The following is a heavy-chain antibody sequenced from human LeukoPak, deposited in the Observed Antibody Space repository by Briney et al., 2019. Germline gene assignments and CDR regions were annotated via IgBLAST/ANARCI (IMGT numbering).Heavy chain of an antibody. CDR1: GGTFSSYA. CDR2: IIPIFGTA. J-gene: IGHJ4*02. CDR3: ASGSSSPGYLDY. D-gene: IGHD6-6*01. Sequence: GSSVKVSCKASGGTFSSYAISWVRQAPGQGLEWMGGIIPIFGTANYAQKFQGRVTITTDESTSTAYMELSSLRSEDTAVYYCASGSSSPGYLDYWGQGTLVTVSS. V-gene: IGHV1-69*05.